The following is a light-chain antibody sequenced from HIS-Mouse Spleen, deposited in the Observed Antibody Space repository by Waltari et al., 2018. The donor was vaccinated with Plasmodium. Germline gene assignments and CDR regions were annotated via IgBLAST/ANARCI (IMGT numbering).Light chain of an antibody. J-gene: IGKJ4*01. V-gene: IGKV3-11*01. CDR2: DAS. CDR1: QSVSSY. CDR3: QQRSNWPSLT. Sequence: IVLTQSPATLSLSPGESTTLPCRASQSVSSYLAWYQQKPGQAPRLLIYDASNRATGIPARFSGSGSGTDFTLTISSLEPEDFAVYYCQQRSNWPSLTFGGGTKVEIK.